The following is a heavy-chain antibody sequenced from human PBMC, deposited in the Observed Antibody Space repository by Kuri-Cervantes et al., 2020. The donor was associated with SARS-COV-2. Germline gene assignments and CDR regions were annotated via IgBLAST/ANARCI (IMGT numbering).Heavy chain of an antibody. CDR2: INPNSGGT. D-gene: IGHD4-17*01. Sequence: ASVKVSCKASGYTFTGYYMHWVRQAPGQGLEWMGWINPNSGGTNYAQKFQGWVTMTRDKSTSTAYMELSSLRSEDTAVYYCARTTVTTGGWFDPWGQGTLVTVSS. CDR3: ARTTVTTGGWFDP. V-gene: IGHV1-2*04. J-gene: IGHJ5*02. CDR1: GYTFTGYY.